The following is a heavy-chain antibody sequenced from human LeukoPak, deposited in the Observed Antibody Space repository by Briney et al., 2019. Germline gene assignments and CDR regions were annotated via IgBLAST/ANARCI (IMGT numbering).Heavy chain of an antibody. D-gene: IGHD3-3*01. CDR3: ARGVYDFWSGTTYYFDY. CDR2: IYHSGST. V-gene: IGHV4-59*12. CDR1: GGSISNYY. Sequence: SETLSLTCTVSGGSISNYYWSWIRQPPGKGLEWIGYIYHSGSTYYNPSLKSRVTISVDRSKNQFSLKLTSVTAADTAVYYCARGVYDFWSGTTYYFDYWGQGTLVTVSS. J-gene: IGHJ4*02.